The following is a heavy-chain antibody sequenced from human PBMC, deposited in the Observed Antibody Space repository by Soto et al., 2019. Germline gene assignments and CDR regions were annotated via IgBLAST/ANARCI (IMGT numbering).Heavy chain of an antibody. CDR3: ARESSSWTYYFDY. CDR1: GFTFSSYW. J-gene: IGHJ4*02. Sequence: EVQLVESGGGLVQPGGSLRLSCAASGFTFSSYWMSWVRQAPGKGLEWVANIKQDGSEKYYVDSVKGRFTNSRDNAKNSLYLQMNSLRAEDTAVYYCARESSSWTYYFDYWGQGTLVTVSS. D-gene: IGHD6-13*01. V-gene: IGHV3-7*01. CDR2: IKQDGSEK.